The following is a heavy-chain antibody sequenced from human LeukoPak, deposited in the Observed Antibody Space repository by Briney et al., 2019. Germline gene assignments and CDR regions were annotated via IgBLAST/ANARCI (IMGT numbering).Heavy chain of an antibody. J-gene: IGHJ4*02. CDR3: ARCSPYYDYVWGSYRQYYFDY. Sequence: SETLSLTCTVSGGSISSYYWSWIRQPPGKGLEWIGYIYYSGSTNYNPSLKSRVTISVDTSKNQFSLKLSSVTAADTAVYYCARCSPYYDYVWGSYRQYYFDYWGQGTLVTVS. V-gene: IGHV4-59*01. CDR2: IYYSGST. CDR1: GGSISSYY. D-gene: IGHD3-16*02.